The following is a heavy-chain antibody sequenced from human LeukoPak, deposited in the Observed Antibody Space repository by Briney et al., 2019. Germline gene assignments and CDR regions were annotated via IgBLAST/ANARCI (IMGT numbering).Heavy chain of an antibody. D-gene: IGHD3-22*01. CDR2: IYFSGNT. CDR1: GDSIRSSAYY. V-gene: IGHV4-39*07. CDR3: ARVYSGYYYDSSGYYFDY. Sequence: PSKTLSLTCTVSGDSIRSSAYYWGWIRQPPGKGLQWIGSIYFSGNTDYNPSLKSRVTISIDTSKNQFSLKLSSVTAADTAVYYCARVYSGYYYDSSGYYFDYWGQGTLVTVSS. J-gene: IGHJ4*02.